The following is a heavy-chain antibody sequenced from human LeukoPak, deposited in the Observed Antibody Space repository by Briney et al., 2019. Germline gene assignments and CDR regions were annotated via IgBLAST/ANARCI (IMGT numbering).Heavy chain of an antibody. Sequence: PGGSLRLSCAASGFTVSSNYMSWGGQAPGKGLDWVSVSSSGGSTYYADSVKGRFTISRDNSKNTLYLQMNSLRAEDTAVYYCAREGLNYDILTGYWNGGFDYWGQGTLVTVSS. V-gene: IGHV3-53*01. CDR1: GFTVSSNY. CDR3: AREGLNYDILTGYWNGGFDY. CDR2: SSSGGST. J-gene: IGHJ4*02. D-gene: IGHD3-9*01.